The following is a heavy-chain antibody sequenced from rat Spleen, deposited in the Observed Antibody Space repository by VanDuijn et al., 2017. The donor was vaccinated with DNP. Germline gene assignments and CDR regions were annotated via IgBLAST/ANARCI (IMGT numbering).Heavy chain of an antibody. J-gene: IGHJ2*01. CDR3: ARHTYYGYFDY. CDR2: ITTSGGNT. D-gene: IGHD1-9*01. CDR1: GFTFSTFW. V-gene: IGHV5-31*01. Sequence: EVQLVESGGDLVQPGRSLKLSCVASGFTFSTFWMTWIRQVPGKGLEWVASITTSGGNTYYPDSVKGRFTVSRDNAKSTLYLQMDSLRSEDTATYYCARHTYYGYFDYWGQGVMVTVSS.